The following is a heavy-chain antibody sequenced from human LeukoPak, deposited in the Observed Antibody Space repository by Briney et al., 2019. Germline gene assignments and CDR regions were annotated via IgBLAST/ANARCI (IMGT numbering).Heavy chain of an antibody. CDR2: MFISGST. Sequence: PSETLSLTCTVSGGSVGSYYWSWIRQPAGKGLEWIGRMFISGSTYYNPSLKNRVTMSVDTSKNQFSLKLSSVTAADTAVYYCAKDVSMHGSDHRWYFDLWGRGTLVTVSS. D-gene: IGHD1-26*01. J-gene: IGHJ2*01. CDR1: GGSVGSYY. CDR3: AKDVSMHGSDHRWYFDL. V-gene: IGHV4-4*07.